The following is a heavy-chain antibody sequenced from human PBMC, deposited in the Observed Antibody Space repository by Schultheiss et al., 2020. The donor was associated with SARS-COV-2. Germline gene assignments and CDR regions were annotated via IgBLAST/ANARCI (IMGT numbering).Heavy chain of an antibody. V-gene: IGHV3-21*04. CDR3: ANWREGAMGDYFDY. CDR1: GFTFSNAW. CDR2: ISSSSSYI. D-gene: IGHD1-26*01. J-gene: IGHJ4*01. Sequence: GGSLRLSCAASGFTFSNAWMSWVRQAPGKGLEWVSSISSSSSYIYYADSVKGRFTISRDNSKNTMYLQMDSLRVEDTAVYHCANWREGAMGDYFDYWGRGSRVTVSS.